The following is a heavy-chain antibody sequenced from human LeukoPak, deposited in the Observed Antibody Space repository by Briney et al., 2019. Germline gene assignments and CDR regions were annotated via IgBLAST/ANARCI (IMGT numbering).Heavy chain of an antibody. CDR3: APSTLYSRWFDP. Sequence: ASVKVSCKASGYTFTGYYMHWVRQASGQGLEWMGRINPNSGGTNYAQKFQGRVTMTRDTSISTAYMELSRLRSDDTAVYYCAPSTLYSRWFDPWGQGTLVTVSS. V-gene: IGHV1-2*06. J-gene: IGHJ5*02. D-gene: IGHD3-22*01. CDR2: INPNSGGT. CDR1: GYTFTGYY.